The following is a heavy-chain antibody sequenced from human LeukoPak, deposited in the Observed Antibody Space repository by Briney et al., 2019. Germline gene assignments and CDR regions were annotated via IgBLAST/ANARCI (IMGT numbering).Heavy chain of an antibody. J-gene: IGHJ5*02. CDR3: ARGVVVVAAMVGWFDP. CDR1: GYTFTSYG. Sequence: ASVKVSCKASGYTFTSYGISWVRQAPGQGLEWMGWISAYNGNTNYAQKLQGRVTMTTDTSTSTAYMELRSLRSDDTAVYSCARGVVVVAAMVGWFDPWGQGTLVTVSS. V-gene: IGHV1-18*01. CDR2: ISAYNGNT. D-gene: IGHD2-15*01.